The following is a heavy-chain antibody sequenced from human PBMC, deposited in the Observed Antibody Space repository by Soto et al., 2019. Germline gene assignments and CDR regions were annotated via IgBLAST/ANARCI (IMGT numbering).Heavy chain of an antibody. V-gene: IGHV3-11*05. CDR2: IDSSTKYT. CDR1: GFTFRDYY. CDR3: AREYYYTMDG. Sequence: QVQLVESGGGLVRPGGSLRLSCEASGFTFRDYYMTWFRQAPGKGLEWLSYIDSSTKYTNYADSVKGRFTISRDNAKNSLSLQMNSLRADDTAVYYCAREYYYTMDGWGQGTMVTVSS. J-gene: IGHJ6*02.